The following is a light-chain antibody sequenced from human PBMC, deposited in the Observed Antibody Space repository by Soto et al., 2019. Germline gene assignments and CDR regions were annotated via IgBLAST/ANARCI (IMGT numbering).Light chain of an antibody. CDR3: QQADSLPIT. J-gene: IGKJ5*01. Sequence: DIQMTQSPSSLSASVGDRVTITCRASQSISSYLNWYQQKPGKAPKLLIYAASSLQSGVPSRFSGSGSGTDFTLTISSLQPEDVATYYCQQADSLPITFGQGTRLEIK. V-gene: IGKV1-39*01. CDR1: QSISSY. CDR2: AAS.